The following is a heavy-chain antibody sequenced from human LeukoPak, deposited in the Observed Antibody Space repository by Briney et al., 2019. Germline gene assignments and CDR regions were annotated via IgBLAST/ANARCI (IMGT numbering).Heavy chain of an antibody. J-gene: IGHJ5*02. Sequence: SETLSLTCTVSGGSISSSSYYWGWIRQPPGKGLEWIGSIYYSGSTYYNPSLKSRVTISVDTSKNQFSLKLSSVTAADTAVYYCARHSGSYLGGLWWFDPWGQGTLVTVSS. D-gene: IGHD1-26*01. CDR1: GGSISSSSYY. CDR2: IYYSGST. V-gene: IGHV4-39*01. CDR3: ARHSGSYLGGLWWFDP.